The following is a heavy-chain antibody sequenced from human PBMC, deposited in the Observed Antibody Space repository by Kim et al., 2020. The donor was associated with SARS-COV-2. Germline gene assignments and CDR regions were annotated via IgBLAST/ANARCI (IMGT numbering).Heavy chain of an antibody. CDR3: AKDILGVPRTEQRFLEWLFSYGMDV. CDR2: INPNSGGT. J-gene: IGHJ6*02. D-gene: IGHD3-3*01. CDR1: GYTFTGYY. Sequence: ASVKVSCKASGYTFTGYYMHWVRQAPGQGLEWMGWINPNSGGTNYAQKFQGRVTMTRDTSISTAYMELSRLRSDDTAVYYCAKDILGVPRTEQRFLEWLFSYGMDVWGQGTTVTVSS. V-gene: IGHV1-2*02.